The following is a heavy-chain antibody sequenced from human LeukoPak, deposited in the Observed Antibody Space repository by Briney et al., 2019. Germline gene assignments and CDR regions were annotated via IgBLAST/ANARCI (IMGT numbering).Heavy chain of an antibody. V-gene: IGHV4-59*08. CDR3: ARLYYDSSGYYPFDY. J-gene: IGHJ4*02. CDR2: IYYSGST. Sequence: SGTLSLTCTVSGGSISSYYWSWIRQPPGKGLEWIGDIYYSGSTNYNPPLKSRVTISVDTSKNKFSLKLSSVTAADTAVYYCARLYYDSSGYYPFDYWGQGTLVTVSS. CDR1: GGSISSYY. D-gene: IGHD3-22*01.